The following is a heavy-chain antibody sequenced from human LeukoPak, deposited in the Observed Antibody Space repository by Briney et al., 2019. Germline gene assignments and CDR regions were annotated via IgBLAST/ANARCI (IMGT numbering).Heavy chain of an antibody. D-gene: IGHD5-12*01. V-gene: IGHV4-39*07. CDR1: GGSISSSSYY. CDR2: IYYSGST. Sequence: SETLSLTCTVSGGSISSSSYYWGWIRQPPGTGLEWIGSIYYSGSTYYNPSLKSRVTISVDTSKNQFSLKLSSVTAADTAVYYCARVGGGYDYTFDYWGQGTLVTVSS. J-gene: IGHJ4*02. CDR3: ARVGGGYDYTFDY.